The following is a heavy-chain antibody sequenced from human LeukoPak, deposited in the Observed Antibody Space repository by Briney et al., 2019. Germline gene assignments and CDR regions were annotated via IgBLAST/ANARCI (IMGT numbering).Heavy chain of an antibody. CDR1: GFTFSSYG. V-gene: IGHV3-33*06. J-gene: IGHJ3*02. Sequence: GRSLRLSCAASGFTFSSYGMHWVRQAPGKGLEWVAVIWFDGSTKYYADSVKGRFTISRDNSKNTLYLQMNSLRAEDTAVYYCAKDLQASMWLESAFDIWGQGTMVTVSS. CDR3: AKDLQASMWLESAFDI. CDR2: IWFDGSTK. D-gene: IGHD6-19*01.